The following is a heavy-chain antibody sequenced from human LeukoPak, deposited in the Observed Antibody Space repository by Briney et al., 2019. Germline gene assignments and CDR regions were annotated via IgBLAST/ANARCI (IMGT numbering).Heavy chain of an antibody. CDR2: ISKSGTYI. CDR3: ARGIDTAMVTWEKDYYDSSGYHYFDY. CDR1: GFTFRDYT. J-gene: IGHJ4*02. D-gene: IGHD3-22*01. Sequence: GGSLRLSCAASGFTFRDYTMNWVRQAPGKGLEWVSAISKSGTYIKYADSVKGRFTVSRDNAKNSLFLQMNSLRVEDTAVYYCARGIDTAMVTWEKDYYDSSGYHYFDYWGQGTLVTVSS. V-gene: IGHV3-21*01.